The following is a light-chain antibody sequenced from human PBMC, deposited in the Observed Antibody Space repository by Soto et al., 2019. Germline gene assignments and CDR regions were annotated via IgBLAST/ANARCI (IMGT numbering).Light chain of an antibody. Sequence: EIVLTQSPGTLSLSPGERATLSCRASQSVTSSYLAWYQQKPGQAHRLLIYGASSRATGIPDRFSGSGSGTDFTLTISRLETEYFAMYYCHQYGSSPLTFGGWTKVEIK. CDR2: GAS. J-gene: IGKJ4*01. CDR3: HQYGSSPLT. V-gene: IGKV3-20*01. CDR1: QSVTSSY.